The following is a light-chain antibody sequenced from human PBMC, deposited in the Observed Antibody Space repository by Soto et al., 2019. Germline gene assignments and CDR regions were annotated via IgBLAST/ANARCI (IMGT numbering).Light chain of an antibody. V-gene: IGKV3-20*01. J-gene: IGKJ1*01. Sequence: EIVLTQSPGTLSLSPGERATLSCRASQSVSSSYLAWYQQKPGQAPRLVIYGASSRATGIPDRFSGSGSGTDFTLIINRLEPEDFAVYYCQQSGSSPPRWTFGQGTKVEI. CDR3: QQSGSSPPRWT. CDR2: GAS. CDR1: QSVSSSY.